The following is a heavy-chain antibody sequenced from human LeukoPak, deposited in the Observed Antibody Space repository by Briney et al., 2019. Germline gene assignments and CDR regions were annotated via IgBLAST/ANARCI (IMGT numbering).Heavy chain of an antibody. CDR3: ARDPVAGLRHDAFDI. V-gene: IGHV3-30*04. CDR1: GFTFSSYA. J-gene: IGHJ3*02. CDR2: ISYDGS. D-gene: IGHD6-19*01. Sequence: GGSLRLSCAASGFTFSSYAMHWVGQAPGEGLEWVAVISYDGSSADSVKGRFTISRDNSKNTLYLQMNSLRAEDTAVYYCARDPVAGLRHDAFDIWGQGTMVTVSS.